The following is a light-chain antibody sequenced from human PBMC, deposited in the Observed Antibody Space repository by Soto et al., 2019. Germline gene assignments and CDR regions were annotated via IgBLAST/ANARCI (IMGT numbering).Light chain of an antibody. J-gene: IGKJ3*01. CDR2: KAS. V-gene: IGKV1-5*03. CDR3: QHYSSYPIT. Sequence: DMQMTQSPSTLSASVGDRVTITCRASQSISIWLAWYQQKPGTAPKLLIYKASSLQSGVPSRFSGSGSGTEFTLTISSLQPDDFATYYCQHYSSYPITFGPGTKVDIK. CDR1: QSISIW.